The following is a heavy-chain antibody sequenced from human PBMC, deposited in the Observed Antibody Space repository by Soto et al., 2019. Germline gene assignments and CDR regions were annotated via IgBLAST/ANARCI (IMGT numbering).Heavy chain of an antibody. V-gene: IGHV3-21*01. CDR1: GFTFSSYS. Sequence: GGSLRLSCAASGFTFSSYSMNWVRQAPGKGLEWVSSISSSSSYIYYADSVKGRFTISRDNAKNSLYLQMNSLRAEDTAVYYCARDYDFWSGLGGPWGQGTLVTVSS. CDR3: ARDYDFWSGLGGP. D-gene: IGHD3-3*01. CDR2: ISSSSSYI. J-gene: IGHJ5*02.